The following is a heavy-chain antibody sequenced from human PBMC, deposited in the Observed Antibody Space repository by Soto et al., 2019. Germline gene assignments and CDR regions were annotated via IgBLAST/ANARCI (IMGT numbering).Heavy chain of an antibody. D-gene: IGHD6-19*01. J-gene: IGHJ6*02. CDR2: IYSGGST. CDR1: GFTVSSNY. Sequence: EVQLVESGGGLVQPGGSLRLSCAASGFTVSSNYMSWVRQAPGKGLEWVSVIYSGGSTYYADSVKGRFTISRDNSKNTLYLQMNSLRAEDTAVYYCARDRDSSGWDYYDYGMDVWGQGTTVTVSS. V-gene: IGHV3-66*01. CDR3: ARDRDSSGWDYYDYGMDV.